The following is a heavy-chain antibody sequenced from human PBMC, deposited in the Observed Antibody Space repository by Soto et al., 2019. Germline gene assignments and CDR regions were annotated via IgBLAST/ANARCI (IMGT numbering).Heavy chain of an antibody. Sequence: GGSLRLSCAASGFTFRSYWMHWVRQAPGKGQVWVSRINRDGSSTSYADSVEGRFTISRDNAKNSLYLQMNSLRAEDTAVYYCARDQLYYNDISGRPLNAFDVWGQGTMVTVS. J-gene: IGHJ3*01. CDR1: GFTFRSYW. CDR2: INRDGSST. CDR3: ARDQLYYNDISGRPLNAFDV. V-gene: IGHV3-74*01. D-gene: IGHD3-22*01.